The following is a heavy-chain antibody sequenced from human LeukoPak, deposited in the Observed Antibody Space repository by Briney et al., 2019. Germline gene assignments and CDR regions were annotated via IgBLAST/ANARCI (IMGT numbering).Heavy chain of an antibody. V-gene: IGHV1-8*02. D-gene: IGHD3-10*01. CDR3: ARGQYYYGSGSYKGFDY. J-gene: IGHJ4*02. CDR2: MNPNSGNT. Sequence: ASVKVSCKASGGTFSSYAINWVRQATGQGLEWMGWMNPNSGNTGYAQKFQGRVTMTRNTSISTAYMELSSLRSEDTAVYYCARGQYYYGSGSYKGFDYWGQGTLVTVSS. CDR1: GGTFSSYA.